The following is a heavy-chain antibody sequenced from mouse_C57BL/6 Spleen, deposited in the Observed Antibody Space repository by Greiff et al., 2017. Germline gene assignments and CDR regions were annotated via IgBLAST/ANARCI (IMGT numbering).Heavy chain of an antibody. V-gene: IGHV1-64*01. Sequence: QVQLQQPGAELVTPGASVKLSCKASGYTFTSYWMHWVTQRPGQGLEWIGMIHPNSGSTNYNEKFKSKATLTVDKSSGTAYMQLSSLTSEDSAVYYGARGGAYYSNCVEGYYFDYWGQGTTLTVSS. CDR3: ARGGAYYSNCVEGYYFDY. D-gene: IGHD2-5*01. CDR2: IHPNSGST. J-gene: IGHJ2*01. CDR1: GYTFTSYW.